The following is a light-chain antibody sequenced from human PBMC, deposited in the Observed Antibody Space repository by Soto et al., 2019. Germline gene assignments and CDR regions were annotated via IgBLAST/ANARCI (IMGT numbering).Light chain of an antibody. Sequence: EIVMTQLPVTLSVSPGETATLSCRASQSVSSNVAWYQQKPGQAPRLLIYGASTRAAGISPRFSGSGSGTEFTLTISSLQSEDFAVYYCQQHNNWPPWTFGQGTKVDIK. J-gene: IGKJ1*01. CDR1: QSVSSN. CDR2: GAS. V-gene: IGKV3-15*01. CDR3: QQHNNWPPWT.